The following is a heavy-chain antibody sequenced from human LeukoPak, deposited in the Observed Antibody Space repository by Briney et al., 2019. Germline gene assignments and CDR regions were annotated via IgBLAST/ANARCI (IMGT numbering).Heavy chain of an antibody. CDR3: AREIIGTEGSIVGAPGFGY. CDR1: GYTFTSYY. D-gene: IGHD1-26*01. CDR2: INPSGGST. V-gene: IGHV1-46*01. Sequence: GESLKVSCKASGYTFTSYYMHWVRQAPGQGLEWMGIINPSGGSTSYAQKFQGRVTMTRDTSTSTVYMELSSLRSEDTAVYYCAREIIGTEGSIVGAPGFGYWGQGTLVTVSS. J-gene: IGHJ4*02.